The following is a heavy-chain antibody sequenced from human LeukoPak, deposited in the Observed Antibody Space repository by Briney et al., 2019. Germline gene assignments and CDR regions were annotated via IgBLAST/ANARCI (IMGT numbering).Heavy chain of an antibody. D-gene: IGHD3-3*01. J-gene: IGHJ4*02. CDR2: ISSSSSTI. CDR3: AGDHYDFWSGYPHYFDY. CDR1: GFTFSSYS. Sequence: GGSLRLSCAASGFTFSSYSMNWVRQAPGKGLEWVSYISSSSSTIYYADSVKGRFTISRDNAKNSLYLQMNSLRAEDTAVYYCAGDHYDFWSGYPHYFDYWGQGTLVTVSS. V-gene: IGHV3-48*01.